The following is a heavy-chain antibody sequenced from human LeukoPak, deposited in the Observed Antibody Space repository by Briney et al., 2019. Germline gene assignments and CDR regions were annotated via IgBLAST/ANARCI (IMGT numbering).Heavy chain of an antibody. CDR2: IIPILGIA. J-gene: IGHJ3*02. CDR1: GGTFSSYA. D-gene: IGHD1-26*01. Sequence: RASVNVSCTASGGTFSSYAISWVRQAPGQGLEWMGGIIPILGIANYAQKFQGRVTITADNSTSTAYMELSSLRSEDTAVYYCASDREALAFDIWGQGTMVTVSS. V-gene: IGHV1-69*10. CDR3: ASDREALAFDI.